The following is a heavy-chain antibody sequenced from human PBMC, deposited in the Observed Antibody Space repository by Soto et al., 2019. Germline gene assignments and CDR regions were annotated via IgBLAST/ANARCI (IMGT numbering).Heavy chain of an antibody. D-gene: IGHD5-18*01. J-gene: IGHJ4*02. V-gene: IGHV1-46*01. CDR3: ARSNKMWIQLWXLPRFDY. Sequence: ASVKVSCKASGYTFTSYYMHWVRQAPGQGLEWMGIINPSGGSTSYAQKFQGRVTMTRDTSTSTVYMELSSLRSEDTAVYYCARSNKMWIQLWXLPRFDYWGQGTLVTVSS. CDR2: INPSGGST. CDR1: GYTFTSYY.